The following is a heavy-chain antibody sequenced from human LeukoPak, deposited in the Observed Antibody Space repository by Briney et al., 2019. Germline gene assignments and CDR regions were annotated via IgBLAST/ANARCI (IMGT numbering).Heavy chain of an antibody. J-gene: IGHJ5*02. Sequence: ASVKVSCKASGYTFTGYYMHWVRQAPGQGLEWMGIINPSGGSTSYAQKFQGRVTMTKDMSTTTVYMEMSSLRSEDTAVYYCARGWSEQLWLPGWFDPWGQGTVVTVSS. V-gene: IGHV1-46*01. D-gene: IGHD5-18*01. CDR1: GYTFTGYY. CDR2: INPSGGST. CDR3: ARGWSEQLWLPGWFDP.